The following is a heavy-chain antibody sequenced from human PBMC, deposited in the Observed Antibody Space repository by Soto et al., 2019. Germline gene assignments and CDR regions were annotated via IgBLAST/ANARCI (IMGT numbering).Heavy chain of an antibody. J-gene: IGHJ4*02. CDR2: ISAYNGNT. CDR1: GYTFTSYG. CDR3: ARFPLHLYYDFWSGSEPEYYFDY. D-gene: IGHD3-3*01. Sequence: ASVKVSCKASGYTFTSYGISWVRQAPGQGLEWIGWISAYNGNTNYAQKLQGRVTMTTDTSTSTAYMELRSLRSDDTAVYYCARFPLHLYYDFWSGSEPEYYFDYWGQGTLVTVSS. V-gene: IGHV1-18*01.